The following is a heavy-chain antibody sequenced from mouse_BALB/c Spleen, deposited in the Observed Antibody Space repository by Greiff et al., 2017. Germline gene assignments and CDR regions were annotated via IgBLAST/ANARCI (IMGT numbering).Heavy chain of an antibody. CDR2: ISSGGCYT. CDR3: ARHSTANSPWFAY. CDR1: GFTFSSYG. V-gene: IGHV5-6*01. D-gene: IGHD1-2*01. Sequence: EVKLMESGGDLVKPGGSLKLSCAASGFTFSSYGMSWVRQTPDKRLEWVATISSGGCYTYYPDSVKGRFTISRDNAKNTLYLQMSSLKSEDTAMYYCARHSTANSPWFAYWGQGTLVTVSA. J-gene: IGHJ3*01.